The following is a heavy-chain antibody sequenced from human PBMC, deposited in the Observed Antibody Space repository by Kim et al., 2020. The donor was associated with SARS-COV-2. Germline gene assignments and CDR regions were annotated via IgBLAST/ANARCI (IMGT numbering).Heavy chain of an antibody. CDR3: ARGSAVVRGAHFDY. Sequence: NPSPKRRRTISVDRSNDQFSLKLSSVTAADTAVYYCARGSAVVRGAHFDYWGQGTLVTVSS. V-gene: IGHV4-30-2*01. D-gene: IGHD3-10*01. J-gene: IGHJ4*02.